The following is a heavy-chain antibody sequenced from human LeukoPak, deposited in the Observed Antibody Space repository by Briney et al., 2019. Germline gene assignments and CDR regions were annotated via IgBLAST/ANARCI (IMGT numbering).Heavy chain of an antibody. D-gene: IGHD2-2*03. V-gene: IGHV3-48*01. CDR3: ARDGSPSFYYYYMDV. CDR2: ISMKSKSI. Sequence: PGGSLRLSCTASGFTFSEHSMNWVHQAPGKGLEWVSYISMKSKSIYYADSVRGRFIISRDNGKNSLSLQMNSLTAEDTAIYYCARDGSPSFYYYYMDVWGKGTTVTVSS. J-gene: IGHJ6*03. CDR1: GFTFSEHS.